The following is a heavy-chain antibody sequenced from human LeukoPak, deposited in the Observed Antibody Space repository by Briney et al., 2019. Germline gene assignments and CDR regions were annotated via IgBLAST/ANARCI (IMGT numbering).Heavy chain of an antibody. V-gene: IGHV4-59*01. CDR2: IYYTGNT. CDR3: ARGWGYFDY. Sequence: PSETLSLTCTVSGGSISSYYWNWIRQPPGKGPEWIGYIYYTGNTNYSPSLKSRVTISVDTSKNQFSLKLSSVTAADTAVYYCARGWGYFDYWGQGTLVTVSS. D-gene: IGHD7-27*01. CDR1: GGSISSYY. J-gene: IGHJ4*02.